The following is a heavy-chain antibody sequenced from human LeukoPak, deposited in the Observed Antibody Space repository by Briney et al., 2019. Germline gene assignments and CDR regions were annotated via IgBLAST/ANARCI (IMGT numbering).Heavy chain of an antibody. D-gene: IGHD2-15*01. V-gene: IGHV4-4*07. CDR3: ARSARLNYFYMDV. CDR1: GASVTNFY. J-gene: IGHJ6*03. Sequence: SETLSLTCSVSGASVTNFYCTWIRQPAGKGLEYIGRIYASGSIDYNPSLKSRVTLSVDSSNNQFSLNLTSVTAADTALYYCARSARLNYFYMDVWGKGTSVTVSS. CDR2: IYASGSI.